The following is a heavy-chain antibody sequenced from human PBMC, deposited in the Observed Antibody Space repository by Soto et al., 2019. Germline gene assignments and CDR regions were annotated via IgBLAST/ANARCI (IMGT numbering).Heavy chain of an antibody. V-gene: IGHV4-34*01. CDR3: ARERPFYGDYGKHFDY. CDR2: INHSGST. Sequence: PSETLSLTCAVYGGSFSGYYWSWIRQPPGKGLEWIGEINHSGSTNYNPSLKSRVTISVDTSKNQFSLKLSSVTAADTAVYYCARERPFYGDYGKHFDYWGQGTLVTVSS. CDR1: GGSFSGYY. J-gene: IGHJ4*02. D-gene: IGHD4-17*01.